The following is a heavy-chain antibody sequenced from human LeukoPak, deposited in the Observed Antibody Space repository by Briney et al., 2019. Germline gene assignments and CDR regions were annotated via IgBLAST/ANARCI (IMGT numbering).Heavy chain of an antibody. D-gene: IGHD2-2*01. CDR1: GFTFSSYW. CDR3: AVIPIVVVPAATLFDL. Sequence: GGSLRLSCAASGFTFSSYWMHWVRQAPGKGLVWVSRINSDGSSTSYADSVKGRFTISRDNAKNTLYLQMNSLRAEDTAVYYCAVIPIVVVPAATLFDLWGRGTLVTVSS. CDR2: INSDGSST. J-gene: IGHJ2*01. V-gene: IGHV3-74*01.